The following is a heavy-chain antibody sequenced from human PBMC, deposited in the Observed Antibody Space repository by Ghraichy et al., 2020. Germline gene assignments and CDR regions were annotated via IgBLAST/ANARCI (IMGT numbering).Heavy chain of an antibody. Sequence: GGSLRLSCAASGFIFSDYYMSWIRQAPGKGLEWVSYISGSSSYTKYADSVKGRFSISRDNAKNSLYLQMNSLRDEDTAVYYCARTRLEQLSSYYYGMDVWGQGTTVTVSS. CDR3: ARTRLEQLSSYYYGMDV. CDR2: ISGSSSYT. J-gene: IGHJ6*02. D-gene: IGHD6-13*01. CDR1: GFIFSDYY. V-gene: IGHV3-11*06.